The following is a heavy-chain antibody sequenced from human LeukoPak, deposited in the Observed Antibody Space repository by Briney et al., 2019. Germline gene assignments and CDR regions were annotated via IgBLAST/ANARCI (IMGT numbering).Heavy chain of an antibody. CDR1: GYTFHSYW. Sequence: GESLKISRKGSGYTFHSYWIAWVRQMPGKGLGWRGIIYPCDFDPRYSPSFQGQVTISADKSIRTAYLQWSSLKASDTAMYYCASHTGYCSGGSCYGGFWGQGTLVTVSS. CDR2: IYPCDFDP. D-gene: IGHD2-15*01. CDR3: ASHTGYCSGGSCYGGF. J-gene: IGHJ4*02. V-gene: IGHV5-51*01.